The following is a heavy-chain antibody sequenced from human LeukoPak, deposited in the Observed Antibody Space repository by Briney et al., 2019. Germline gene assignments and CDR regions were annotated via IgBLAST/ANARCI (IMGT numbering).Heavy chain of an antibody. CDR2: IESDGITI. V-gene: IGHV3-74*01. Sequence: GGSLRLSCAASGFTFSNYMMHWVRQAPGKGLVWVSRIESDGITITYADSVKGRFTISRDNAKNTLHLQMNSLRAEDTAVYYCLRDLNWSLDQWGQGTLVTVSS. D-gene: IGHD1-20*01. J-gene: IGHJ4*02. CDR3: LRDLNWSLDQ. CDR1: GFTFSNYM.